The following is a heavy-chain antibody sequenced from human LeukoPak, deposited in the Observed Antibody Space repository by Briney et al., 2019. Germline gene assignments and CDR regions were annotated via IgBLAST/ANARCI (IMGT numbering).Heavy chain of an antibody. Sequence: GASVKVSCKASGYTFTSYYMHWVRQAPGQGLEWMGIINPSGGSTSYAQKFQGRVTMTRDMSTGTVYMELSSLRSEDTAVYYCARGSGYDYVWGSYRYKEAGWDAFDIWGQGTMVTVSS. CDR2: INPSGGST. D-gene: IGHD3-16*02. CDR3: ARGSGYDYVWGSYRYKEAGWDAFDI. V-gene: IGHV1-46*01. CDR1: GYTFTSYY. J-gene: IGHJ3*02.